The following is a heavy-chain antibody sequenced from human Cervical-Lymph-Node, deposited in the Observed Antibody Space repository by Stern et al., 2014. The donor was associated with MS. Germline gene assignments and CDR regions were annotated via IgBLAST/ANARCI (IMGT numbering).Heavy chain of an antibody. Sequence: MQLVESGSELKKPGASVVLSCKASGYTFTRYSMNWVRQAPGQGLEWMGRINTKTGNATFAQGFTGRFVISLDTSVSTASLQISSLKPEDTAIYYCAREPSYSTNVNNYWGQGTLVTVSS. CDR2: INTKTGNA. CDR3: AREPSYSTNVNNY. D-gene: IGHD4-11*01. V-gene: IGHV7-4-1*02. CDR1: GYTFTRYS. J-gene: IGHJ4*02.